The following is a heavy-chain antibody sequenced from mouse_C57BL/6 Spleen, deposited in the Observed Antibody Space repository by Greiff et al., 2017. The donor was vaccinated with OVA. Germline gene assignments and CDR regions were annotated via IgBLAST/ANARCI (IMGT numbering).Heavy chain of an antibody. J-gene: IGHJ3*01. CDR3: ARRCYYSKGAWFAY. CDR2: INPNNGGT. Sequence: VQLQQSGPELVKPGASVKISCKASGYTFTDYYMNWVKQSHGKSLEWIGDINPNNGGTSYNQKFKGKATLTVDKSSSTAYMELRSLTSEDSAVYYCARRCYYSKGAWFAYWGQGTLVTVSA. D-gene: IGHD2-5*01. V-gene: IGHV1-26*01. CDR1: GYTFTDYY.